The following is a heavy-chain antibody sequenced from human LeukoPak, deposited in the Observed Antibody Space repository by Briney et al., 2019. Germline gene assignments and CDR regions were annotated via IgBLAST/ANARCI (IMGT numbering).Heavy chain of an antibody. Sequence: GGSLRLSCAASGFTVSNNYLSWVRQAPGKGLEWVSVIYSGGGTYYADSVKGRFTTSRDNSKNTLYLQMNSLRGEDTAVYYCAREDQLLTGWFDPWGQGTLVTVSS. CDR3: AREDQLLTGWFDP. J-gene: IGHJ5*02. D-gene: IGHD2-2*01. CDR2: IYSGGGT. CDR1: GFTVSNNY. V-gene: IGHV3-66*02.